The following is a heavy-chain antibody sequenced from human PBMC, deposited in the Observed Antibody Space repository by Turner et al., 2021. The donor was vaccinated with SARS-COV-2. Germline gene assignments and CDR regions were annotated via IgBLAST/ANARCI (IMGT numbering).Heavy chain of an antibody. CDR1: GFTFRTYA. V-gene: IGHV3-30-3*01. CDR3: ARDKTGGYYGPLDY. Sequence: QVQLVESGGGVVQPGRSLRLSCAASGFTFRTYAMNWVRQAPGKGLEWVAVISYDGINKYYADSGKGRFSISRDNSKNTLYLQMNSLRAEDTAVYYCARDKTGGYYGPLDYWGQGTLVTVSS. D-gene: IGHD3-22*01. J-gene: IGHJ4*02. CDR2: ISYDGINK.